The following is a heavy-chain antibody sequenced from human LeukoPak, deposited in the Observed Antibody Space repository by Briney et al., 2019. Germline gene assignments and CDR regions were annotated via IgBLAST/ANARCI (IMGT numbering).Heavy chain of an antibody. CDR2: INPSGGGT. CDR3: ARDMPPKVGATTYKSPGYFDY. J-gene: IGHJ4*02. D-gene: IGHD1-26*01. CDR1: GYTLTELS. Sequence: ASVKVSCKVSGYTLTELSMHWVRQAPGKGLEWMGIINPSGGGTSYAQKFQDRVTMTRDMSTSTVYMELSSLRSEDTAMYYCARDMPPKVGATTYKSPGYFDYWGQGTLVTVSS. V-gene: IGHV1-46*01.